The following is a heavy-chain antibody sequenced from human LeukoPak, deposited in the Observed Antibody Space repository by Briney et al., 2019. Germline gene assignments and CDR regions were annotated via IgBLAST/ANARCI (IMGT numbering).Heavy chain of an antibody. CDR2: ISGSGGST. J-gene: IGHJ6*03. CDR3: ARGAADRNNYYYYIDV. Sequence: PGGTLRLSCAASGFTFSSYGMSWVRQAPGKGLEWVSAISGSGGSTYYADSVKGRFTISRDNSKNTLYLQMNSLRAEDTAVYYCARGAADRNNYYYYIDVWGNGTTVTVSS. V-gene: IGHV3-23*01. D-gene: IGHD1/OR15-1a*01. CDR1: GFTFSSYG.